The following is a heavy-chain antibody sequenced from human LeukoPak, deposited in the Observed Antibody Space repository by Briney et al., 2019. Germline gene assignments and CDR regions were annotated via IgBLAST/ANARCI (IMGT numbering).Heavy chain of an antibody. Sequence: SETLSLTCTVSGGSISSYYWSWIRQPPGKGLEWIGYIYYSGSTNYNPSLKSRVTISVDTSKNQFSLKLSSVTAADTAVYYCARTSVVPAARYNWFDPWGQGTLVTVSS. J-gene: IGHJ5*02. V-gene: IGHV4-59*08. CDR3: ARTSVVPAARYNWFDP. D-gene: IGHD2-2*01. CDR1: GGSISSYY. CDR2: IYYSGST.